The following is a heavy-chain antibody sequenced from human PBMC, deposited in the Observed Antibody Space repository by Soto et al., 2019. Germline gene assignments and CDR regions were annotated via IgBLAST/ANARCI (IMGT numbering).Heavy chain of an antibody. J-gene: IGHJ4*02. CDR2: IWYDGSNK. D-gene: IGHD3-16*01. CDR1: GFTFSSYG. CDR3: VSWVSAHFDY. Sequence: PGGSLRLSCAASGFTFSSYGMHWVRQAPGKGLEWVAVIWYDGSNKYYADSVKGRFTISRDNSKNTLYLQMNSLRADDTALYYCVSWVSAHFDYWGQGTVVTVSS. V-gene: IGHV3-33*01.